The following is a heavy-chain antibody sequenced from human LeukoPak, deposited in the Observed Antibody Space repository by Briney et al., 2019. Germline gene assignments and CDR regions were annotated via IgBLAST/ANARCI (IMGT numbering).Heavy chain of an antibody. CDR2: ISNSSSSYI. CDR3: ARDLPPIGFGELLFDY. D-gene: IGHD3-10*01. Sequence: GGSLRLSCAASGFTFSSYSMNWVRQAPGKGLEWVSSISNSSSSYIYYADSVKGRFTISRDNAKNSLYLQMNSLRAEDTAVYYCARDLPPIGFGELLFDYWGQGTLVTVSS. CDR1: GFTFSSYS. J-gene: IGHJ4*02. V-gene: IGHV3-21*01.